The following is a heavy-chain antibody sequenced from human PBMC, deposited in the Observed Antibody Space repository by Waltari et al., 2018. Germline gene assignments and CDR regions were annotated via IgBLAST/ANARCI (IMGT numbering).Heavy chain of an antibody. V-gene: IGHV1-2*02. J-gene: IGHJ6*03. CDR1: GYTFTGYY. CDR2: INTNSGGT. Sequence: QVQLVQSGAEVKKPGASVKVSCKASGYTFTGYYMHWVRQAPGPGLGWMGWINTNSGGTNYAQKFQGRVTMTRDTSISTAYMELSRLRSDDTAVYYCASGRHETSRPIRPLNPGGYYYYMDVWGKGTTVTVSS. CDR3: ASGRHETSRPIRPLNPGGYYYYMDV. D-gene: IGHD3-10*01.